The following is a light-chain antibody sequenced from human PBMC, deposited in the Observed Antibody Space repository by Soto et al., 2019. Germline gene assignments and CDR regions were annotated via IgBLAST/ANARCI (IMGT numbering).Light chain of an antibody. CDR1: QSVLYSANNKNC. CDR3: QQYSSTPRT. Sequence: DIVMTQSPDSLAVSLGERATINCKSSQSVLYSANNKNCLAWYQQKPGQPPKLLLYWASTRESGVPDRFSGSGSGTDFTLTISSLQAEDVAVYYCQQYSSTPRTFGKGTKVEIK. V-gene: IGKV4-1*01. CDR2: WAS. J-gene: IGKJ1*01.